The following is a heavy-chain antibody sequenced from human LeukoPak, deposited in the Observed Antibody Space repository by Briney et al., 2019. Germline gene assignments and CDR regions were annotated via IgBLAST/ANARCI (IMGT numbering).Heavy chain of an antibody. CDR2: LYSSGTT. CDR1: GDSISSGSYY. Sequence: SQTLSLTCTVSGDSISSGSYYWSWIRQPAGKGLEWIGRLYSSGTTNYNPSLKSRVSMSVDTSKNQFSLMLSSVTAADTAVYYCARVKWELLAGPFEYWGQGTLVTVSS. V-gene: IGHV4-61*02. D-gene: IGHD1-26*01. J-gene: IGHJ4*02. CDR3: ARVKWELLAGPFEY.